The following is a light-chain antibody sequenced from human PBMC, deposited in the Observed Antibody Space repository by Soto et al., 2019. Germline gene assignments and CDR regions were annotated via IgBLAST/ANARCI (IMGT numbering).Light chain of an antibody. J-gene: IGLJ1*01. Sequence: QSALPQPASVSGSPGQSITISCTGTSSDVGGYNYVSWYQQHPGKAPNLMIYEVSNRPSGVSNRFSGSKSGNTASLTISGLQAEDEADYYCSSYTSSSILFGTGTKLTVL. V-gene: IGLV2-14*01. CDR1: SSDVGGYNY. CDR2: EVS. CDR3: SSYTSSSIL.